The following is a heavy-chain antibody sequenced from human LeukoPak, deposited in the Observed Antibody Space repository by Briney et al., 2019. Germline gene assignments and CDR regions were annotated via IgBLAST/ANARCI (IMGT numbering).Heavy chain of an antibody. CDR3: ARGGTGTTSYYGMDV. D-gene: IGHD1-7*01. CDR1: GFTFSSYS. V-gene: IGHV3-21*01. J-gene: IGHJ6*02. Sequence: GGSLRLSCAASGFTFSSYSMNWVRQAPGKGLEWVSSISSSSSYIYYADSVKGRFTISRDNAKNSLYLQMNSLRAEDTAVYYCARGGTGTTSYYGMDVWGQGTTVTVPS. CDR2: ISSSSSYI.